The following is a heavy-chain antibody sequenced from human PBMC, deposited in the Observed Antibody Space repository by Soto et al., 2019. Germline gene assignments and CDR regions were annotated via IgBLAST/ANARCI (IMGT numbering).Heavy chain of an antibody. CDR2: ILHDGNKK. CDR1: GFTFSSYS. V-gene: IGHV3-30*18. Sequence: GGSLRLSCAASGFTFSSYSMHWVRQAPGKGLEWVAVILHDGNKKYYADSAKGRFTISRDNSKNTLYLQMNSLGAEDTAIYYCAKELEVWNYWGRGAFDIWGQGTLVTVSS. J-gene: IGHJ3*02. D-gene: IGHD1-7*01. CDR3: AKELEVWNYWGRGAFDI.